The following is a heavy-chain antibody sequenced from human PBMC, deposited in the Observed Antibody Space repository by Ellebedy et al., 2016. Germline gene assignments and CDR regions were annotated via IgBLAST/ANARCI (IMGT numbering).Heavy chain of an antibody. D-gene: IGHD3-3*01. Sequence: GESLKISCVASGFSFSRYPMYWVRQAPGKGLEWVAVIASDGDDKFYADSVKGRFTISRDKSKNICFLQMSNLRPEDTSMYYCSRDSRGNLDFCNGYSRQGLDVWGQGTTVTVS. CDR3: SRDSRGNLDFCNGYSRQGLDV. J-gene: IGHJ6*01. CDR1: GFSFSRYP. CDR2: IASDGDDK. V-gene: IGHV3-30-3*01.